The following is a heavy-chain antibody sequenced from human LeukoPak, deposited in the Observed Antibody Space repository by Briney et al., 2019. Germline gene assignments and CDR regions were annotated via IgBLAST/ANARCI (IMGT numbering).Heavy chain of an antibody. V-gene: IGHV3-30-3*01. Sequence: PGGSLRLSCAASGFTFSIYAMHWVRQAPGKGLEWVAVISYDGSNKYYADSVKGRFTISRDNSKNTLYLQMNSLRAEDTAVYYCAREYDDYGDYVTFDYWGQGTLVTVSS. D-gene: IGHD4-17*01. CDR3: AREYDDYGDYVTFDY. CDR2: ISYDGSNK. CDR1: GFTFSIYA. J-gene: IGHJ4*02.